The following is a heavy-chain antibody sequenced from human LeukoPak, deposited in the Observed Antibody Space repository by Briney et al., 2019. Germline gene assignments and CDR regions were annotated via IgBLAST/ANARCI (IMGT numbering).Heavy chain of an antibody. D-gene: IGHD3-3*01. CDR1: GFTLSSFE. J-gene: IGHJ6*04. CDR2: ISSSGSTI. CDR3: ARDPTIFGVVMDV. V-gene: IGHV3-48*03. Sequence: GGSLRLSCAASGFTLSSFEMGWIRQAPGKGLEWVSYISSSGSTIYYADSVKGRFTISRDNAKNSLYLQMNSLRAEDTAVNYCARDPTIFGVVMDVWGKGTTVTVSS.